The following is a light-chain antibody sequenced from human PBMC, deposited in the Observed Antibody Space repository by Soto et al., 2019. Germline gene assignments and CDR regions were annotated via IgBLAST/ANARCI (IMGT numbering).Light chain of an antibody. Sequence: QLVLTQSSSASASLGSSVNLTCTLSSGHNSYIIAWHQQQPGKAPRSLMKLEGSGSYNKGSEVPDRFSGSSSGADRYLTIANHQSEDEAYYYFEIWDSKTRVFGGGTKLTVL. CDR2: LEGSGSY. CDR1: SGHNSYI. V-gene: IGLV4-60*03. J-gene: IGLJ3*02. CDR3: EIWDSKTRV.